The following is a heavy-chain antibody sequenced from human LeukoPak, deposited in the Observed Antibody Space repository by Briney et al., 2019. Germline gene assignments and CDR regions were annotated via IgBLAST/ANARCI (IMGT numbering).Heavy chain of an antibody. D-gene: IGHD6-19*01. Sequence: PGGSLRLSCAASGFTFSSYAMHWVRQAPGKGLEWVAVISYDGSNKYYADSVKGRFTISRDNSKNTLYLQMNSLRAEDTAVYYCARDHGARQWLVWDLGYYYYGMDVWGQGTTVTVSS. CDR2: ISYDGSNK. CDR3: ARDHGARQWLVWDLGYYYYGMDV. V-gene: IGHV3-30*04. J-gene: IGHJ6*02. CDR1: GFTFSSYA.